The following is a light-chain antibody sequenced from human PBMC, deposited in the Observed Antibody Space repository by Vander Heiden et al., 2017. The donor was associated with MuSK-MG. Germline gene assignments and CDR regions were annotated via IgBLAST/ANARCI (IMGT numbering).Light chain of an antibody. CDR1: QSISSW. Sequence: DIQMTQSPSTLSASVGDRVTITCRASQSISSWLAWYQQKPGKAPKLLIYKASSLEGGVPSRFSGSGSGTEFTLTISSLQPDDFATYYGQQYNSWTFGQGTKVEIK. J-gene: IGKJ1*01. V-gene: IGKV1-5*03. CDR2: KAS. CDR3: QQYNSWT.